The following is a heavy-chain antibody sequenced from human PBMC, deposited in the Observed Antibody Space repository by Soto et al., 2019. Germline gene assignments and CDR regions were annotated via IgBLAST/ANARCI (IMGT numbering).Heavy chain of an antibody. V-gene: IGHV3-53*04. D-gene: IGHD3-3*01. CDR1: GFTVSSNY. Sequence: GGSLRLSCAASGFTVSSNYMSWVRQAPGKGLEWVSVIYSGGSTYYADSVKGRFTISRHNSKNTLYLQMNSLRAEDTAVYYCGRFFLLTFFGVVREYYRDVGGKGTTVPVSS. CDR2: IYSGGST. CDR3: GRFFLLTFFGVVREYYRDV. J-gene: IGHJ6*03.